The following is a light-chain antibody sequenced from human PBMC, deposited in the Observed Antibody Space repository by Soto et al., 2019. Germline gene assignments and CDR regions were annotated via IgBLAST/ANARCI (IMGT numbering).Light chain of an antibody. V-gene: IGLV1-44*01. CDR2: GDN. CDR3: AVWDDSLTAPV. Sequence: QSVLTQPPSASGTPGQRVTISCSGSRSNIGTNAVNWYQQLPGTAPKVLLYGDNQRPSGVPARFSGSRSGTSASLASSGLRSEDEADYFCAVWDDSLTAPVFGGGTQVTV. J-gene: IGLJ2*01. CDR1: RSNIGTNA.